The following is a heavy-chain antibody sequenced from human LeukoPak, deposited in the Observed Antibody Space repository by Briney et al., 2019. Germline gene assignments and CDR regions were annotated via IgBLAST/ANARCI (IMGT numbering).Heavy chain of an antibody. CDR2: TSYDGSDK. CDR1: GFTFGNYG. Sequence: GGSLRLSCAASGFTFGNYGMHWVRQAPGKGLDWVAVTSYDGSDKYYADSVKGRFTISRDNSNNTLYLQMSSLSAEDTAVYYCAKDRGSYYYDTDVWGQGTTVTVS. D-gene: IGHD2-15*01. V-gene: IGHV3-30*18. CDR3: AKDRGSYYYDTDV. J-gene: IGHJ6*02.